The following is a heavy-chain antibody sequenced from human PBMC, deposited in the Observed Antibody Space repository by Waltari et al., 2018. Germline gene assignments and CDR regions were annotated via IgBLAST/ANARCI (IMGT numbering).Heavy chain of an antibody. Sequence: QVQLQESGPGLVKPSGTLSLICSVSGGSINSSEWWTWVRQPPGKGLEWIGEVYHSGNTTYTRSRKSRVTISVDKSKNQFSLKLTSVTAADTAVYYCVRRGEGSMVYNDAFDFWGLGTKVTVSS. CDR3: VRRGEGSMVYNDAFDF. CDR2: VYHSGNT. D-gene: IGHD3-10*01. CDR1: GGSINSSEW. J-gene: IGHJ3*01. V-gene: IGHV4-4*02.